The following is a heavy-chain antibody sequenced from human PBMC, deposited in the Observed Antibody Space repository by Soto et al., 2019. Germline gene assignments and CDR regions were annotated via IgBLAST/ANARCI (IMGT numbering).Heavy chain of an antibody. J-gene: IGHJ3*02. V-gene: IGHV3-7*01. CDR3: AREGIPDAFDI. Sequence: GGSLRLSCAASGFTISSYWMSWVRQAPGKGLEWVANIKQDGSEKYYVDSVKGRFTISRDNAKNSLYLQMNSLRAEDTAVYYCAREGIPDAFDIWGQGTMVTVSS. D-gene: IGHD6-13*01. CDR2: IKQDGSEK. CDR1: GFTISSYW.